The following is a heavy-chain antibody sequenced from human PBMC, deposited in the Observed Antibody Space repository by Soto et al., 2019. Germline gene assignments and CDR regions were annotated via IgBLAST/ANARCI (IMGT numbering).Heavy chain of an antibody. CDR3: APLRGAEGNFDY. Sequence: SGGGVVQPGRSLRLSCAASGFTFSSYGMHWVRQAPGKGLEWVAVISYDGSNKYYADSVKGRFTISRDNSKNTLYLQMNSLRAEDTAVYYCAPLRGAEGNFDYWGQGTLVTVSS. CDR1: GFTFSSYG. CDR2: ISYDGSNK. V-gene: IGHV3-30*03. D-gene: IGHD1-26*01. J-gene: IGHJ4*02.